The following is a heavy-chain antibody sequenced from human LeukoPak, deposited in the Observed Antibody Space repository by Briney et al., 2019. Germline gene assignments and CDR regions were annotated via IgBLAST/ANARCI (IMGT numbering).Heavy chain of an antibody. J-gene: IGHJ4*02. CDR1: GYTFTSFY. CDR3: ARSQKDCSSSSCYLFDY. V-gene: IGHV1-46*01. CDR2: INPSGGST. D-gene: IGHD2-15*01. Sequence: ASVKVSCKASGYTFTSFYMDWVRQAPGQGLEWMGIINPSGGSTSYAQRFQGRVTMTRDMSTRTVYMELRSLRSEDTALYYCARSQKDCSSSSCYLFDYWGQGTLVTVSS.